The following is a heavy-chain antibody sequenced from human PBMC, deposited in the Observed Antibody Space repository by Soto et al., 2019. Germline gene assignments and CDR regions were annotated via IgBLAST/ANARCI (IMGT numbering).Heavy chain of an antibody. CDR2: IWHDGNNK. J-gene: IGHJ4*02. V-gene: IGHV3-33*01. CDR1: GFTFASFG. CDR3: ARAELLHFGESFCLDY. Sequence: QEGLVESGGGVVQPGRSLRLSCTTSGFTFASFGFHWVRQTPGKGLEWVAMIWHDGNNKYYGDSVKGRFVVSRDDSKNTVYLQMNSLRVEDSAVYYCARAELLHFGESFCLDYWGQGTQVTVAS. D-gene: IGHD3-10*01.